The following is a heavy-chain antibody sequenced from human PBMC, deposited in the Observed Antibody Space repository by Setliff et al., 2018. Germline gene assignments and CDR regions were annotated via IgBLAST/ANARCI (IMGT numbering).Heavy chain of an antibody. D-gene: IGHD3-3*01. CDR3: ARAFTYYNFWSGYGYGMDV. J-gene: IGHJ6*02. CDR1: GGSISSGSYY. CDR2: IYTSGST. V-gene: IGHV4-61*02. Sequence: SETLSLTCTVSGGSISSGSYYWSWIRQPAGKGLEWIGRIYTSGSTNYNPSLKSRVTISVDTSKNQFSLKLSSVTAADTAVDYCARAFTYYNFWSGYGYGMDVWGQGTTVTVSS.